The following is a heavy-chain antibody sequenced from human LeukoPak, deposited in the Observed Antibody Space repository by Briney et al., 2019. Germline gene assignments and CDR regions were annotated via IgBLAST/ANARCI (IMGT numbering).Heavy chain of an antibody. Sequence: GESLKISCKGSGYLFTRYWIGWVRRMPGKGLEWMGIIYPGDSDTRYSPSFQGQVTISADKSISTAYLQWSSLKASDTAMYYCARRTGNSFVDYWGQGTLVTVSS. V-gene: IGHV5-51*01. CDR3: ARRTGNSFVDY. J-gene: IGHJ4*02. CDR2: IYPGDSDT. D-gene: IGHD4-23*01. CDR1: GYLFTRYW.